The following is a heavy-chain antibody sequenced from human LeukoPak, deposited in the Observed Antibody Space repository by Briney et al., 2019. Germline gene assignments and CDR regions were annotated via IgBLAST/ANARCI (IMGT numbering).Heavy chain of an antibody. CDR2: IDPSDSYT. CDR1: GYSFTSYW. Sequence: GESLKISCKGSGYSFTSYWISWVRQMPGKGLEWMGRIDPSDSYTNYSPSFQGHVTISADKSISTAYLQWSSLKASDTAMYYCARSNLGYCSGGSCYSPGWFDPWGQGTLVTVSS. V-gene: IGHV5-10-1*01. CDR3: ARSNLGYCSGGSCYSPGWFDP. J-gene: IGHJ5*02. D-gene: IGHD2-15*01.